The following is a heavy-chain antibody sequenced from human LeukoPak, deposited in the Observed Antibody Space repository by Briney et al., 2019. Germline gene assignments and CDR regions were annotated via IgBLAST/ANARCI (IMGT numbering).Heavy chain of an antibody. J-gene: IGHJ3*02. V-gene: IGHV4-4*07. Sequence: PGGSLRLSCAASGFTFSSYAMSWIRQPAGKGLEWIGRIYTSGSTNYNPSLKSRVTMSVDTSKNQFSLKLSSVTAADTAVYYCARSLYYRDAFDIWGQGTMVTVSS. D-gene: IGHD1-26*01. CDR3: ARSLYYRDAFDI. CDR1: GFTFSSYA. CDR2: IYTSGST.